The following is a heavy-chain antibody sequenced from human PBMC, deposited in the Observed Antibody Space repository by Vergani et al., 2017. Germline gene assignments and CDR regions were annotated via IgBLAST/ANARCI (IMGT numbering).Heavy chain of an antibody. J-gene: IGHJ4*02. Sequence: QVQLVQSGAEVKKPGASVKVSCKTSGYTFTEYYIHWVRQAPGQGLEWMGWIKTSNGVTEYARKFQGRVTMTRDSSVNTVHMEMNRDDTAIYYYARGAEASRGQIEFDYWGQGTLVTVSS. CDR1: GYTFTEYY. CDR3: ARGAEASRGQIEFDY. V-gene: IGHV1-2*02. CDR2: IKTSNGVT.